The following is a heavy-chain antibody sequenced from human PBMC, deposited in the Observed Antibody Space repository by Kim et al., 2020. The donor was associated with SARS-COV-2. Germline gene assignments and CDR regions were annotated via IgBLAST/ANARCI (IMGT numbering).Heavy chain of an antibody. V-gene: IGHV4-39*01. CDR2: IYYSGST. CDR3: ARVISWYGGGGFDP. CDR1: GGSISSSSYY. Sequence: SETLSLTCTVSGGSISSSSYYWGWIRQPPGKGLEWIGSIYYSGSTYYNPSLKSRVTISVDTSKNQFSLKLSSVTAADTAVYYCARVISWYGGGGFDPWGQGTLVTVSS. D-gene: IGHD6-13*01. J-gene: IGHJ5*02.